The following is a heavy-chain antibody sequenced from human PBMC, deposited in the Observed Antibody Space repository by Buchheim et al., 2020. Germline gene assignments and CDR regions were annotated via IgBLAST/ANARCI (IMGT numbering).Heavy chain of an antibody. V-gene: IGHV3-21*01. Sequence: EVQLVESGGGLVQPGGSLRLSCAASGFPFSIYWMTWVRQAPGKGLEWVSSISASSNLKFYAASAKGRFTISRDNTKVSVYLQMSSLSAADTGIYYCVRGDRRDLWGPGTL. J-gene: IGHJ5*02. CDR1: GFPFSIYW. CDR3: VRGDRRDL. CDR2: ISASSNLK. D-gene: IGHD3-22*01.